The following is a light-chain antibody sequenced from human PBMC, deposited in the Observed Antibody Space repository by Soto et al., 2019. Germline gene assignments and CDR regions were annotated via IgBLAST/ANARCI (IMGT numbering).Light chain of an antibody. J-gene: IGKJ1*01. CDR2: GAS. V-gene: IGKV1-39*01. CDR3: QQSYSNLWGT. CDR1: QNINNY. Sequence: DIQMTQSPSSLSASVGDRVTITCRASQNINNYLNWYQQKPGKAPKLLIYGASSLQSGVPSRFSGSGSGTDFTLTIISLQPEDFATYYCQQSYSNLWGTCGQGTKVDIK.